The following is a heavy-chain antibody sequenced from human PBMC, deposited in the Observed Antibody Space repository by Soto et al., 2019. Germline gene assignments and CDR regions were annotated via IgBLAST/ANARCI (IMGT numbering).Heavy chain of an antibody. D-gene: IGHD2-8*02. CDR2: ISSDGGTK. V-gene: IGHV3-30*03. CDR1: GFAVSTYG. Sequence: QVQLVESGGGVVQPGRSLRLSCAVSGFAVSTYGMHWVRQAPGKGLEWVAVISSDGGTKYYADSVKGRFTISRDNSRNTLFLEMNSLRGDDMAVYYCTGEVASGYWGQGTLVTVSS. J-gene: IGHJ4*02. CDR3: TGEVASGY.